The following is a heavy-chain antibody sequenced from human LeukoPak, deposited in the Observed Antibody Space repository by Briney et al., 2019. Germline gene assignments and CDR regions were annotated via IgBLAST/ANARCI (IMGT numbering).Heavy chain of an antibody. Sequence: SETLSLTCGVSGYSISSGYYWGWIRQPPGKGLEWIGSIYHSGSAYYNPSLKSRVTISVDTSKNQFSLKLSSVTAADTAVYYCARDSPTYYCDNSGHYYDYWGQGTLVTVSS. CDR2: IYHSGSA. CDR1: GYSISSGYY. CDR3: ARDSPTYYCDNSGHYYDY. V-gene: IGHV4-38-2*02. J-gene: IGHJ4*02. D-gene: IGHD3-22*01.